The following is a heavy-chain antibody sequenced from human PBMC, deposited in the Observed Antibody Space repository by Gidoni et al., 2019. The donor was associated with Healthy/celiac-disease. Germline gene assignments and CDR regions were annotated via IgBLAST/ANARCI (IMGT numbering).Heavy chain of an antibody. CDR3: ARGRVAGPPVLFDY. D-gene: IGHD6-19*01. V-gene: IGHV3-33*01. CDR2: IWYDGSNK. J-gene: IGHJ4*02. CDR1: GFTFISYG. Sequence: QVQLVVSGGGVVQPGRSLRLSCAASGFTFISYGMHWVRQAPGEGLEWVAVIWYDGSNKYYADSVKGRFTISRDNSKNTLYLQMNSLRAEDTAVYYCARGRVAGPPVLFDYWGQGTLVTVSS.